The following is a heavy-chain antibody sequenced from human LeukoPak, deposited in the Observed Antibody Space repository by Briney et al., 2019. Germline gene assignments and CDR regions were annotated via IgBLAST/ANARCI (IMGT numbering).Heavy chain of an antibody. Sequence: GGSLRLSCAASGFTFSSYAMHWVRQAPGKGLEWVSYISSSGSTIYYADSVKGRFTISRDNAKNSLYLQMNSLRAEDTAVYYCARAGNYGDYEGGRFDPWGQGTLVTVSS. D-gene: IGHD4-17*01. V-gene: IGHV3-48*04. CDR3: ARAGNYGDYEGGRFDP. CDR1: GFTFSSYA. CDR2: ISSSGSTI. J-gene: IGHJ5*02.